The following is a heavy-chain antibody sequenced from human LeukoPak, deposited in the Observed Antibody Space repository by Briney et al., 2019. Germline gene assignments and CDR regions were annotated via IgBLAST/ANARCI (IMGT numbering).Heavy chain of an antibody. D-gene: IGHD3-10*01. V-gene: IGHV1-3*01. Sequence: ASVKVSCKASGYTFTDYAMHWVRQAPGQRLEWMGWINAGNSNTKYSQKFQGRVTITRDTSASTAYMELSGLKTEDTAVYYCARELWPFYFDYWGQGTLVTVSS. CDR2: INAGNSNT. CDR1: GYTFTDYA. CDR3: ARELWPFYFDY. J-gene: IGHJ4*02.